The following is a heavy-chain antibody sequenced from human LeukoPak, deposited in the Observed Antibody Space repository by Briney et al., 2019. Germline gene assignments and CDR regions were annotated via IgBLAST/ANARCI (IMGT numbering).Heavy chain of an antibody. J-gene: IGHJ6*03. V-gene: IGHV3-48*01. D-gene: IGHD3-10*01. CDR1: GFTFSSYG. CDR2: ISSSSSTI. CDR3: ARDGVARPGRSRYYMDV. Sequence: GGSLRLSCAASGFTFSSYGMTWVRQAPGKGLEWVSYISSSSSTIYYADSVKGRFTISRDNAKNSLYLQLNSLRAEDTAVYYCARDGVARPGRSRYYMDVWGKGTTVTVSS.